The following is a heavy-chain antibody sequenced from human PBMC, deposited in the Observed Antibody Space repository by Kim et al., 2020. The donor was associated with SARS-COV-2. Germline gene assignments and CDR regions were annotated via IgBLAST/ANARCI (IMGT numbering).Heavy chain of an antibody. J-gene: IGHJ4*02. V-gene: IGHV3-53*04. CDR2: IYSGGST. CDR1: GFTVSSNY. Sequence: GGSLRLSCAASGFTVSSNYMSWVRQAPGKGLEWVSVIYSGGSTYYADSVKGRFTISRHNSKNTLYLQMNSLRAEDTAVYYCARDVGYCSSTSCYRDYWGQGTLVTVSS. D-gene: IGHD2-2*03. CDR3: ARDVGYCSSTSCYRDY.